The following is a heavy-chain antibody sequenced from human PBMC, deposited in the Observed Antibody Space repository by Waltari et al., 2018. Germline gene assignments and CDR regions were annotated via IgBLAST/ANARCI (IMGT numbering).Heavy chain of an antibody. V-gene: IGHV3-30-3*01. CDR1: GFTFDNYA. CDR3: ARAPAIEWSGVWYFDL. Sequence: QVQLVESGGGVVQPGGSRRLSCVASGFTFDNYAMYWVRQPPGKGLEWVAFISVDGTKTYYADSRRDHFSISRDSSENTLYLQMNSLRIEDTAIYYCARAPAIEWSGVWYFDLWGRGTLVTVST. J-gene: IGHJ2*01. D-gene: IGHD3-3*01. CDR2: ISVDGTKT.